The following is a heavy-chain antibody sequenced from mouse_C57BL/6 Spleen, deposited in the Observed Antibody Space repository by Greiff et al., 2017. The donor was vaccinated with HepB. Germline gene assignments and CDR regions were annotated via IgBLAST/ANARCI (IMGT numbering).Heavy chain of an antibody. CDR1: GYTFTDYY. Sequence: VQLQQSGAELVRPGASVKLSCKASGYTFTDYYINWVKQRPGQGLEWIARIYPGSGNTYYNEKFKGKATLTAEKSSSTAYMQLSSLTSEDSAVYFCARWGTTGFAYWGQGTLVTVSA. D-gene: IGHD3-3*01. CDR3: ARWGTTGFAY. V-gene: IGHV1-76*01. CDR2: IYPGSGNT. J-gene: IGHJ3*01.